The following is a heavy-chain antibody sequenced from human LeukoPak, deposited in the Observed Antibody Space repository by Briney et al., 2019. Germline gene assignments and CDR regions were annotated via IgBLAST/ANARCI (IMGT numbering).Heavy chain of an antibody. D-gene: IGHD6-25*01. J-gene: IGHJ5*02. Sequence: ASVKVSCKASGYTFSGYYMHWVRQAPGQGLEWMGWINPNSGGTHYAQKFQDRVTMTRDTSISTAYMELNSLRSDDTAVYYCAREGAAAEDVNWFDPWGQGTLVTVSS. CDR1: GYTFSGYY. CDR3: AREGAAAEDVNWFDP. V-gene: IGHV1-2*02. CDR2: INPNSGGT.